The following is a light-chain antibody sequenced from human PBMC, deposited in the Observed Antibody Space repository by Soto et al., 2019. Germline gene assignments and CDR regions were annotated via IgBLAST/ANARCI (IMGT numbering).Light chain of an antibody. V-gene: IGKV3-20*01. CDR2: GAS. CDR3: QQYGSSPRT. Sequence: EIVMTQSPATLSVSPGERATLSCRASQSVRSNLAWYQQKPGQAPRPLIYGASSRATGIPDRFSGSGSGTDFTLTSSRLEPEDFAVYYCQQYGSSPRTFGQGTKVDIK. CDR1: QSVRSN. J-gene: IGKJ1*01.